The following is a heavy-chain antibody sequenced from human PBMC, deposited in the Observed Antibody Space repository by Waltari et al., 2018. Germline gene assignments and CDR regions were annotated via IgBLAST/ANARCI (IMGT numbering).Heavy chain of an antibody. CDR3: ARDHESLDYYDSSGYYDY. Sequence: VQLQQWGAGLLKPSETLSLTCAVYGGSFSGYYWSWIRQPPGKGLEWVANIKQDGSEKYYVDSVKGRFTISRDNAKNSLYLQMNSLRAEDTAVYYCARDHESLDYYDSSGYYDYWGQGTLVTVSS. J-gene: IGHJ4*02. CDR2: IKQDGSEK. CDR1: GGSFSGYY. D-gene: IGHD3-22*01. V-gene: IGHV3-7*01.